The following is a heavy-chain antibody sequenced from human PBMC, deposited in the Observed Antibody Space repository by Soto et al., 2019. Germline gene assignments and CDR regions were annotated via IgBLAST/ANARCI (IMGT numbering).Heavy chain of an antibody. J-gene: IGHJ4*02. CDR2: INGSGNT. CDR1: GASLSGYS. CDR3: VGLCRGTRCTDF. D-gene: IGHD2-2*01. V-gene: IGHV4-34*01. Sequence: SETLSLTCAVYGASLSGYSWSWIRQPPGKGLEWIGEINGSGNTNYNPSLKSRVTISEGSSRNQISLTLTSVTAADTAVYYCVGLCRGTRCTDFWGQGTLVTVSS.